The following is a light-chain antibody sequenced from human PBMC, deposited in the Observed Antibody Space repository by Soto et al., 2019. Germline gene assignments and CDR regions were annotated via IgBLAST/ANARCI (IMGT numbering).Light chain of an antibody. CDR2: DAS. CDR3: QQCANRRLT. V-gene: IGKV1-33*01. CDR1: QDISNY. J-gene: IGKJ4*02. Sequence: LSQSPASLSASVGDTVTIVCEASQDISNYLNWYQQKPGKAPKLPIYDASNLATGVPSRFSGSGSGTDFTLTISSLQPEDFATYYCQQCANRRLTFGGGTKVDIK.